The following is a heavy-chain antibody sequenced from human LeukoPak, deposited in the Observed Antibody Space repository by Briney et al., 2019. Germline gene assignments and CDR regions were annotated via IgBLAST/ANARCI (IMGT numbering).Heavy chain of an antibody. D-gene: IGHD2-2*01. CDR1: GFTFSSYA. V-gene: IGHV3-48*01. CDR2: IGISSGNT. CDR3: ARDTKYAFDN. Sequence: GGSLRLSCAASGFTFSSYAMSWVRQAPGKGLEWISYIGISSGNTKYADSVKGRFTISGDKAKNSVYLQMNSLRVEDTAVYYCARDTKYAFDNWGQGTLVTVSS. J-gene: IGHJ4*02.